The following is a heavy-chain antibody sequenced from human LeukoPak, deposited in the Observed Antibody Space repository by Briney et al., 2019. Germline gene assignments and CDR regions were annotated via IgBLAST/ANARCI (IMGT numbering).Heavy chain of an antibody. V-gene: IGHV4-34*01. J-gene: IGHJ3*02. CDR3: ARGRFGVKGAFDI. Sequence: PSETLSLTCAVYGGSFSGYYWSWIRQPPGKGLEWIGEINHSGSTNYNPSLKSRVTISVDTSKNQFSLKLSSVTAADTAVYYCARGRFGVKGAFDIWGQGTMVTVSS. CDR1: GGSFSGYY. D-gene: IGHD3-10*01. CDR2: INHSGST.